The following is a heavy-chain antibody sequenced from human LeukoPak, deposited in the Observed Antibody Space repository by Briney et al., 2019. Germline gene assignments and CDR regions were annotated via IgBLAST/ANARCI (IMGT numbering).Heavy chain of an antibody. D-gene: IGHD3-22*01. V-gene: IGHV3-9*01. CDR2: INWNSDSI. Sequence: GGSLRLSCAVSGFTFDDYAMHWVRQVPGKGLEWVSGINWNSDSIGYADSVKGRFTTSRDNAKNSLYLQMNSLRAEDTAVYYCAKDGPTDYYYDSSGLDAFDIWGQGTMVTVSS. CDR3: AKDGPTDYYYDSSGLDAFDI. J-gene: IGHJ3*02. CDR1: GFTFDDYA.